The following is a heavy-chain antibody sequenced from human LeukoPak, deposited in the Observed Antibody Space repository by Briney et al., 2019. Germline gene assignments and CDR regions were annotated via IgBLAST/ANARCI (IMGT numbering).Heavy chain of an antibody. V-gene: IGHV1-2*06. J-gene: IGHJ4*02. Sequence: ASVKVSCKASGYTFTGYYMHWVRQAPGQGLELMGRINPNSGGTNYAQRFQDRVTMTRGTSISTAYMELSRLRSDDTAVYYCATQPLRSYGNYYYFDYWGQGTLVTVSS. CDR3: ATQPLRSYGNYYYFDY. D-gene: IGHD5-18*01. CDR2: INPNSGGT. CDR1: GYTFTGYY.